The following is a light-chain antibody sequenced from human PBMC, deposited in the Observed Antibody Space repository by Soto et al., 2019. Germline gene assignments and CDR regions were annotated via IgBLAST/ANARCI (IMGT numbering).Light chain of an antibody. Sequence: EAVMTQSPATLSVSPGGRATLSCRASQSISDTLAWYQQKPGRAPRLLIHGASTRATGFPARFSGSGSGTDFTLTISSLQSEDFAVYYCQQYNNWPWTFGQGTKVDI. CDR2: GAS. CDR3: QQYNNWPWT. J-gene: IGKJ1*01. V-gene: IGKV3-15*01. CDR1: QSISDT.